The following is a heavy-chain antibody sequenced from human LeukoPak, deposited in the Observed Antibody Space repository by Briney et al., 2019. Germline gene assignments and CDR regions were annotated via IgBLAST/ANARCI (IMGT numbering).Heavy chain of an antibody. CDR3: AKDQGYSGYDPGDY. CDR1: GFTFSSYA. Sequence: GGSLRLSCAASGFTFSSYAMSWVRQAPGKGLEWVSAISGSGGSTYYADSVKGRFTISRDNSKDTLYLQMNSLRAEDTAVYYCAKDQGYSGYDPGDYWGQGTLVTVSS. J-gene: IGHJ4*02. D-gene: IGHD5-12*01. V-gene: IGHV3-23*01. CDR2: ISGSGGST.